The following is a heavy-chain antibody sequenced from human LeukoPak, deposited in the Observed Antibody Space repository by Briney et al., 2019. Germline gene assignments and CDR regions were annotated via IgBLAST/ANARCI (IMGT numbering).Heavy chain of an antibody. CDR1: GFTVSNTY. J-gene: IGHJ4*02. Sequence: GGSLRLSCAASGFTVSNTYMSWVRQAPGKGLEWVSVIYSAGGTFYSDSVRGRFTISRDNSKNTLYLQMNSLRAEDTALYYCAKNLVGAAIFDYWGQGTLVTVSS. V-gene: IGHV3-53*01. D-gene: IGHD1-26*01. CDR2: IYSAGGT. CDR3: AKNLVGAAIFDY.